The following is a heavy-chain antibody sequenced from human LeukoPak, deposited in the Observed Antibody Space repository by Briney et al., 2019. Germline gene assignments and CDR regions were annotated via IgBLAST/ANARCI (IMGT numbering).Heavy chain of an antibody. V-gene: IGHV4-39*01. CDR3: ANHYDILTGPFDY. CDR2: IYYSGST. Sequence: SETLSLTCTVSGGSISSSSYYWGWIRQPPGKGLEWIGSIYYSGSTYYNPSLKSRVTISVDTSKNQFSLKLSSVTAADTAAYYCANHYDILTGPFDYWGQGTLVTVSS. D-gene: IGHD3-9*01. J-gene: IGHJ4*02. CDR1: GGSISSSSYY.